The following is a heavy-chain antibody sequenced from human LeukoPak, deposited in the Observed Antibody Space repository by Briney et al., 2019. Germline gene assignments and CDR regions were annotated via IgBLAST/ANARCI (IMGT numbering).Heavy chain of an antibody. D-gene: IGHD6-13*01. Sequence: GRSLRLSCAASGFTFSSYGMHWVRQAPGKGLEWVAVIWYDGSNKYYADSVKGRFTISRDNSKNTLYLQMNSLRAEDTAVYYCARDLVGQPLVTYDAFDIWGQGTMVTVSS. CDR2: IWYDGSNK. CDR1: GFTFSSYG. J-gene: IGHJ3*02. V-gene: IGHV3-33*01. CDR3: ARDLVGQPLVTYDAFDI.